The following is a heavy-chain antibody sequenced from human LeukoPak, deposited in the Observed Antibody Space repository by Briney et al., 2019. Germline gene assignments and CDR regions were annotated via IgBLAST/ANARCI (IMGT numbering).Heavy chain of an antibody. J-gene: IGHJ6*02. D-gene: IGHD4-23*01. Sequence: ASVKVSCKASGYTFINYDIRWVRQAPGQGLEWMGWISGYNGNTNYAQKFQGRVTMTTDTSTSTAYMELRSLRSDDTAVYYCAREVTHHVYYGMGVWGQGTTVTVSS. CDR2: ISGYNGNT. CDR1: GYTFINYD. CDR3: AREVTHHVYYGMGV. V-gene: IGHV1-18*01.